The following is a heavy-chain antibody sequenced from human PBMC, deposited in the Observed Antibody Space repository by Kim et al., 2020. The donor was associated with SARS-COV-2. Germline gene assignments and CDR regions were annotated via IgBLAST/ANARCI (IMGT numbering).Heavy chain of an antibody. Sequence: GGSLRLSCAASGFTFSSYGMHWVRQAPGKGLEWVAVISYDGSNKYYADSVKGRFTISRDNSKNTLYLQMNSLRAEDTAVYYCAKEFFRYSSSWDWFDPWGQGTLVTVSS. J-gene: IGHJ5*02. D-gene: IGHD6-13*01. CDR2: ISYDGSNK. V-gene: IGHV3-30*18. CDR1: GFTFSSYG. CDR3: AKEFFRYSSSWDWFDP.